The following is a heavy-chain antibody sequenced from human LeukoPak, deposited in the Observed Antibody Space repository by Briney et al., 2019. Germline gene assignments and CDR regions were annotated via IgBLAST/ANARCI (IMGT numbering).Heavy chain of an antibody. J-gene: IGHJ4*02. CDR2: ISSRSATI. Sequence: PGGSLRLSCAASGFTLSSYSMKWVRQAPEKGLEWVSYISSRSATIYYADSVKGRFTISRDNAKNSLYLQMNSLRAEDTAVYYCARDPLSSSSFDLWGQGTLVTVSS. CDR3: ARDPLSSSSFDL. CDR1: GFTLSSYS. V-gene: IGHV3-48*01. D-gene: IGHD6-13*01.